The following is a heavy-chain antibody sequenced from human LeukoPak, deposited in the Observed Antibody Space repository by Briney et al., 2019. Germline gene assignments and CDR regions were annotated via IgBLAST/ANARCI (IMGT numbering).Heavy chain of an antibody. D-gene: IGHD1-26*01. V-gene: IGHV4-39*07. CDR2: IYYSGST. CDR3: ARDGDIIVGTTGWFDP. CDR1: GGSISSSSYY. J-gene: IGHJ5*02. Sequence: SETLSLTCTVSGGSISSSSYYWGWIRQPPGKGLEWIGSIYYSGSTYYNPSLKSRVTISVDKSKNQFSLKLSSVTAADTAVYYCARDGDIIVGTTGWFDPWGQGTLVTVSS.